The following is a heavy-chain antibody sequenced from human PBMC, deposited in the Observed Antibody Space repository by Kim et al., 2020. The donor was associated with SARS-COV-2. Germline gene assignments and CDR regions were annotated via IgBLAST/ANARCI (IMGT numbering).Heavy chain of an antibody. D-gene: IGHD3-22*01. CDR3: ARVAYYYDSSGYYRKEYYFDY. V-gene: IGHV3-74*01. Sequence: GGSLRLSCAASGFTFSSYWMHWVRQAPGKGLVWVSRINSDGSSTSYADSVKGRFTISRDNAKNTLYLQMNSLRAEDTAVYYCARVAYYYDSSGYYRKEYYFDYWGQGTLVTVSS. CDR1: GFTFSSYW. CDR2: INSDGSST. J-gene: IGHJ4*02.